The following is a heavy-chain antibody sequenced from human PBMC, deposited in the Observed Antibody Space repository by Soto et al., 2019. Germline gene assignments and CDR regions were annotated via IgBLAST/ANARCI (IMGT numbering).Heavy chain of an antibody. CDR2: IYWDNDK. Sequence: QITLKESGPTLVKPTQTLTLTCTFSGFSLNTGGLGVGWIRQPPGKALEWLALIYWDNDKRYSPSLMSRLTITNHTSKQHVVLTMTNMDPVDATTYYCVHSRCGGDCLQSYSSHYYYGMDVWGQGTTVTVSS. CDR1: GFSLNTGGLG. V-gene: IGHV2-5*02. CDR3: VHSRCGGDCLQSYSSHYYYGMDV. D-gene: IGHD2-21*02. J-gene: IGHJ6*02.